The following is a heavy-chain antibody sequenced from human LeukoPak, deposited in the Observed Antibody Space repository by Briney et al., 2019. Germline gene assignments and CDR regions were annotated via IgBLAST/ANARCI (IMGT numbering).Heavy chain of an antibody. J-gene: IGHJ6*03. V-gene: IGHV3-23*01. Sequence: GGSLRLSCTASGFTFGDYAMNWFRQAPEKGLEWVSAISGSDGGSTYYADSVKGRFTISRDNSKNTLYLQMNSLRAEDTAVYYCAKGSVIVSDYGVTYYYYMDVWGKGTTVTVSS. CDR3: AKGSVIVSDYGVTYYYYMDV. CDR1: GFTFGDYA. CDR2: ISGSDGGST. D-gene: IGHD4-17*01.